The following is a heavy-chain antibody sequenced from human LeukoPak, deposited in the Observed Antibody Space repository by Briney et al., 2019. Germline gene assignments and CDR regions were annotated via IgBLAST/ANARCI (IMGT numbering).Heavy chain of an antibody. V-gene: IGHV4-61*02. CDR1: GGSISSGSYY. Sequence: SQTLSLTCTVSGGSISSGSYYWSWIRQPAGKGLEWIGRIYTSGSTNYNPSLKSRVTISVDTSKNQFSLKLSSVTAADTAVYYCARVCSSTSCYRDAFDIWGQGTMVTVSS. J-gene: IGHJ3*02. CDR3: ARVCSSTSCYRDAFDI. CDR2: IYTSGST. D-gene: IGHD2-2*01.